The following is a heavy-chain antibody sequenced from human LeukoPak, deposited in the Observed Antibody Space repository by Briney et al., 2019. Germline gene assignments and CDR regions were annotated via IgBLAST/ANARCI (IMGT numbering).Heavy chain of an antibody. D-gene: IGHD1-26*01. CDR1: GASISNSY. CDR3: ARDLSGSYYHD. Sequence: PSETLSLTCTVSGASISNSYWSWIRQPPGKGLEWIGYIYYSGSTNYNPSLKSRVTISVDTSINQFSLKLNSVTAADTAVYYCARDLSGSYYHDWGQGTLVTVSS. J-gene: IGHJ4*02. V-gene: IGHV4-59*01. CDR2: IYYSGST.